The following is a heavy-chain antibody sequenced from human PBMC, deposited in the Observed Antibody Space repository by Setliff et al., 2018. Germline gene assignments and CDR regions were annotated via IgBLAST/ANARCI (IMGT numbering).Heavy chain of an antibody. J-gene: IGHJ4*02. V-gene: IGHV4-34*01. CDR3: ARTTGYRLEGDFDY. Sequence: PSETLSLTCAVYGGSFSGYYWSWIRQPPGKGLEWIGEINHSGSTNYNPSLKSRVTISVDTSKNQFSLYLQMTSLRAEDTAIYYCARTTGYRLEGDFDYWGQGTLVTVSS. D-gene: IGHD3-16*01. CDR1: GGSFSGYY. CDR2: INHSGST.